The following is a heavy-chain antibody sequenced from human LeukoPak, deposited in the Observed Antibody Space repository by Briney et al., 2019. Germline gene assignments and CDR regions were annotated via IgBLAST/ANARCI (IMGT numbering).Heavy chain of an antibody. CDR1: GFTFSSYG. J-gene: IGHJ4*02. D-gene: IGHD5-24*01. CDR2: IRYDRSNK. Sequence: GGSLRLSCAASGFTFSSYGMHWVRQAPGKGLEWVAFIRYDRSNKYYADSVKGRFTISRDNSKNTLYLQMNSLRAEDTAVYYCAKFERWLQSGLDYWGQGTLVTVSS. CDR3: AKFERWLQSGLDY. V-gene: IGHV3-30*02.